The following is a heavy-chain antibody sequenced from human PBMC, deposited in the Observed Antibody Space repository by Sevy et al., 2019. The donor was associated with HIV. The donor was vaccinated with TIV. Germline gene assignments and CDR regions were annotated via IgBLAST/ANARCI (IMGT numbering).Heavy chain of an antibody. CDR2: IWYDGTDK. D-gene: IGHD6-19*01. CDR1: GFIFSNYA. J-gene: IGHJ4*02. Sequence: GGSLRLSCATSGFIFSNYAMHWIRQAPGKGLEWVAVIWYDGTDKYYADSVQGRFTISRDNSKNTLYLQMNSLRAEDTAMYYCARETFSSGGYEFADWGQGALVTVSS. V-gene: IGHV3-33*01. CDR3: ARETFSSGGYEFAD.